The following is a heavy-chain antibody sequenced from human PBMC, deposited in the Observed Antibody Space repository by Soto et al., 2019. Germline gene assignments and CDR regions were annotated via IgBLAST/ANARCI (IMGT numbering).Heavy chain of an antibody. CDR1: GGSSSSGGDY. CDR3: ARSVTP. J-gene: IGHJ5*02. V-gene: IGHV4-31*03. Sequence: QVHLQESGPGLVKPSQTLSLTCTVSGGSSSSGGDYWNWIRQHPGKGLEWIGYINYCGSTYYSPSLKSRVTITVDTSKNQFSLKLTSVTAEDTAVYYCARSVTPWGQGTLVTVSS. CDR2: INYCGST. D-gene: IGHD3-10*01.